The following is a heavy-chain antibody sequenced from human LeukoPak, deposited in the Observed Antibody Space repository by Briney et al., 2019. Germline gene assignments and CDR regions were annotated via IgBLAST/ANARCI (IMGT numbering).Heavy chain of an antibody. CDR1: GFTFSSYW. D-gene: IGHD6-13*01. J-gene: IGHJ4*02. CDR3: ARVGYKQQLGTYYFDY. V-gene: IGHV3-74*01. CDR2: INNDGGST. Sequence: GGSLRLSCAASGFTFSSYWMHWVRQAPGKGLVWVSRINNDGGSTNYADSVKGRFTISRDNAKNTLYLQMNSLRAEDTAVYSCARVGYKQQLGTYYFDYWGQGTLVTVSS.